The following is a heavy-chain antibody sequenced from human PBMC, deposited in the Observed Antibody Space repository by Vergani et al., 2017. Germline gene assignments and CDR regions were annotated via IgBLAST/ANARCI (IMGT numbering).Heavy chain of an antibody. J-gene: IGHJ4*02. D-gene: IGHD1-26*01. Sequence: QVQLVESGGGLVKPGGSLRLSCAASGFTFSDYYMSWIRQATGKGLEWVSYISSSPSTIYYADSGKGRFTTSRDNAKNSLYLQMNSLRAEDTSVYYCAGGGWELLSDYWGQGTLVTVSS. CDR1: GFTFSDYY. V-gene: IGHV3-11*04. CDR2: ISSSPSTI. CDR3: AGGGWELLSDY.